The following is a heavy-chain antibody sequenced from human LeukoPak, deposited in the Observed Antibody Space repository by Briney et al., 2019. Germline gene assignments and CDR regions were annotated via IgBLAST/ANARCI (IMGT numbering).Heavy chain of an antibody. V-gene: IGHV3-11*04. J-gene: IGHJ6*03. Sequence: PGGSLRLSCAVSGFTFSNAWMSWIRQAPGKGLEWVSYISSSGSTIYYADSVKGRFTISRDNAKNSLYLQMNSLRAEDTAVYYCARVGYRDYYMDVWGKGTTVTVSS. CDR3: ARVGYRDYYMDV. D-gene: IGHD5-18*01. CDR1: GFTFSNAW. CDR2: ISSSGSTI.